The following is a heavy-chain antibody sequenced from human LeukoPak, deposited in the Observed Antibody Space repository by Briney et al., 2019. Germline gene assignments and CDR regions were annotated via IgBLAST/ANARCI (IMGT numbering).Heavy chain of an antibody. J-gene: IGHJ6*03. CDR1: GFTFSSYA. Sequence: GGSLRLSCAASGFTFSSYAMSWVRQAPGKGREWVSAISGSGGSTYYADSVKGRFTISRDNSKNTLYLQMNSLGAEDTAVYYCAKDDYSNYYYYMDVWGKGTTVTVSS. CDR3: AKDDYSNYYYYMDV. D-gene: IGHD4-11*01. CDR2: ISGSGGST. V-gene: IGHV3-23*01.